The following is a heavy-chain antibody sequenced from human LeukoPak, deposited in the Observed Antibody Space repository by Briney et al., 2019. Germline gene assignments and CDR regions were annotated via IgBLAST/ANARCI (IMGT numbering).Heavy chain of an antibody. CDR1: GITLSNYG. Sequence: PGGSLRLSCAVSGITLSNYGMSWVRQAPGKGLEWVAGISGSGGRTNYADSVKGRFTISRDSPKNPLYLQMNSLRAEDTAVYFCAKRGVVIRVVLVGFHKEAYYFDSWGQGALVTVSS. CDR3: AKRGVVIRVVLVGFHKEAYYFDS. J-gene: IGHJ4*02. V-gene: IGHV3-23*01. D-gene: IGHD3-10*01. CDR2: ISGSGGRT.